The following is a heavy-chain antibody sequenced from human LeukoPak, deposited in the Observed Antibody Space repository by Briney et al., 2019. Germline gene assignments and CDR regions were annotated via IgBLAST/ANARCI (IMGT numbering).Heavy chain of an antibody. CDR3: ARVRDSFDY. CDR1: GGSISSSSYY. Sequence: PSETLSLTCTVSGGSISSSSYYWGWIRQHPGKGLEWIGYIHHSGTTYYSPTLKTRLSISVDTSKNQFSLHLSSVAAADTAVYYCARVRDSFDYWGQGTLVTVSS. CDR2: IHHSGTT. V-gene: IGHV4-31*03. J-gene: IGHJ4*02.